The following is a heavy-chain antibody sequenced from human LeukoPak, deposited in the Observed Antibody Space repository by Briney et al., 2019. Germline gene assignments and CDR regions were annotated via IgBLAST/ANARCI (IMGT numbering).Heavy chain of an antibody. Sequence: PGGSLRLSCAASGFTFSSYSMNWVRQAPGKGLEWVSSISSSSSYIYYADSVKGRFTISRDNAKNSLYLQMNSLRAEDTAVYYCARDLVGYDLGDYWGQGTLVTVSS. CDR1: GFTFSSYS. D-gene: IGHD5-12*01. CDR2: ISSSSSYI. CDR3: ARDLVGYDLGDY. V-gene: IGHV3-21*01. J-gene: IGHJ4*02.